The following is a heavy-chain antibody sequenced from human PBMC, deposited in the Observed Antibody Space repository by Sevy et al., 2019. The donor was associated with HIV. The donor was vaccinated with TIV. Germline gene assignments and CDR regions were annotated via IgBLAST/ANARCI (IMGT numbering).Heavy chain of an antibody. D-gene: IGHD2-21*02. CDR2: ISYDGSNK. Sequence: GGSLRLSCAASGFTFSSYAMHWVRQAPGKGLEWVAVISYDGSNKYYAHSVKGRFTISRDNSKNTLYLQMNSLRAEDTAVYYCARDSGGDYVLDYWGQGTLVTVSS. J-gene: IGHJ4*02. V-gene: IGHV3-30-3*01. CDR1: GFTFSSYA. CDR3: ARDSGGDYVLDY.